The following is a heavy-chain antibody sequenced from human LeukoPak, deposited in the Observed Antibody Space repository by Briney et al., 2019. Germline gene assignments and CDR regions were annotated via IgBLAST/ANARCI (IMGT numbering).Heavy chain of an antibody. Sequence: GGSLRLSCAASGFTFSDYYMSWIRQAPGKGLEWVSYISSSGSTIYYADSVKGRFTISRDNAKNSLYLQMNSLRAEDTAVYYCARDDRRYCGGDCYLDYWGQGTLVTVSS. V-gene: IGHV3-11*01. CDR2: ISSSGSTI. D-gene: IGHD2-21*02. CDR3: ARDDRRYCGGDCYLDY. CDR1: GFTFSDYY. J-gene: IGHJ4*02.